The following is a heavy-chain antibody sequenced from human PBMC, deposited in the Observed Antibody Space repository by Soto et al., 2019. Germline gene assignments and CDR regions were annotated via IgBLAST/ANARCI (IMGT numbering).Heavy chain of an antibody. Sequence: SETLSLTCAVSSGSISSSNWWSWVRQPPGKGLEWIGEIYHSGSTNYNPSLKSRVTISVDKSKNQFSLKLSSVTAADTAVYYCAREIPPFFFGRTGGHHNWFAPRGRGTPVPVSS. J-gene: IGHJ5*02. CDR2: IYHSGST. D-gene: IGHD3-3*01. CDR1: SGSISSSNW. CDR3: AREIPPFFFGRTGGHHNWFAP. V-gene: IGHV4-4*02.